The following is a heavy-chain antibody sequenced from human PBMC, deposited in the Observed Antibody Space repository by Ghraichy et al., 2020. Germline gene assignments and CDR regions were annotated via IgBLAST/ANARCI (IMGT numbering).Heavy chain of an antibody. V-gene: IGHV4-34*01. J-gene: IGHJ6*02. CDR3: ARGHTNYGSGSDYYYYGMDV. D-gene: IGHD3-10*01. CDR1: GGSFSGYY. Sequence: SETLSLTCAVYGGSFSGYYWSWIRQPPGKGLEWIGEINHSGSTNYNPSLKSRVTISVDTSKNQFSLKLSSVTAADTAVYYCARGHTNYGSGSDYYYYGMDVWGQGTTVTVSS. CDR2: INHSGST.